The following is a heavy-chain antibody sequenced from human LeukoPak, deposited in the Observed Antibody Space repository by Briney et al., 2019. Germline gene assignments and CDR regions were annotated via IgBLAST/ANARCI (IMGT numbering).Heavy chain of an antibody. CDR3: ARLQSRGLFDY. CDR2: ISYDGSNK. D-gene: IGHD5-24*01. V-gene: IGHV3-30-3*01. Sequence: GGSLRLSCAASGLTFSSYAMHWVRRAPGKGLEWVAVISYDGSNKYYADSVKGRFTISRDNSKNTLYLQMNSLRAEDTAVYYCARLQSRGLFDYWGQGTLVTVSS. CDR1: GLTFSSYA. J-gene: IGHJ4*02.